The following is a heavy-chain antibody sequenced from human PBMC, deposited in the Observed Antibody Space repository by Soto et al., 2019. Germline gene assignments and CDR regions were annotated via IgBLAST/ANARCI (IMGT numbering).Heavy chain of an antibody. V-gene: IGHV3-66*01. CDR3: ARERSFGELDY. CDR1: GFTVSVNY. CDR2: IDSGGTT. J-gene: IGHJ4*02. D-gene: IGHD3-10*01. Sequence: EVQLVESGGGLVQPGGSLRLSCAASGFTVSVNYMSWVRQAPGKGLEWVSLIDSGGTTYYADSVKGRFTLSRDNSKDTLYLQMNSLRAEDTAVYFCARERSFGELDYWGQGTLVTVSS.